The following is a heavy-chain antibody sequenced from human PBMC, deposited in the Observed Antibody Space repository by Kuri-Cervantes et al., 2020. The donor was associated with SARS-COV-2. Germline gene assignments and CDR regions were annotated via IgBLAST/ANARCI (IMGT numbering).Heavy chain of an antibody. D-gene: IGHD3-22*01. CDR1: GFTFSSYA. Sequence: LSLTCAASGFTFSSYAMHWVRQAPGKGLEYVSAISSNGGSTYYADSVKGRFTISRDNSKNTLYLQMNSLRAEDTAVYYCVTMILNTFDYWGQGTLVTVSS. V-gene: IGHV3-64*02. CDR3: VTMILNTFDY. CDR2: ISSNGGST. J-gene: IGHJ4*02.